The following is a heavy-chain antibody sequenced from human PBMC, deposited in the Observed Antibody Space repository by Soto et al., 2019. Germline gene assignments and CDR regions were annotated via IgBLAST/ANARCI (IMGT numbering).Heavy chain of an antibody. CDR3: AREGYYYDSSGYWHDAFDI. D-gene: IGHD3-22*01. J-gene: IGHJ3*02. CDR2: IYYSGST. Sequence: PSETLSLTCTVSGGSISSYYWSWIRQPPGKGLEWIGYIYYSGSTNYNPSLKSRVTISVDTSKNQFSLKLSSVTAADTAVYYCAREGYYYDSSGYWHDAFDIWGQGTMVTV. V-gene: IGHV4-59*01. CDR1: GGSISSYY.